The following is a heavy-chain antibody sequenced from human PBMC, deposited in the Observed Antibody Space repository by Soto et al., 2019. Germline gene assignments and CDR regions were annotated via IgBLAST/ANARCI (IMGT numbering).Heavy chain of an antibody. V-gene: IGHV4-61*01. Sequence: SETLSLTCTVSGGSVSSGSYYWSWIRQPPGKGLEWIGYIYYSGSTNYNPSLKSRVTISVDTSKNQFSLKLSSVTAADTAVYYCARDLKYSGSSSHYGMDVWGQGTTVTVSS. J-gene: IGHJ6*02. CDR3: ARDLKYSGSSSHYGMDV. D-gene: IGHD6-6*01. CDR1: GGSVSSGSYY. CDR2: IYYSGST.